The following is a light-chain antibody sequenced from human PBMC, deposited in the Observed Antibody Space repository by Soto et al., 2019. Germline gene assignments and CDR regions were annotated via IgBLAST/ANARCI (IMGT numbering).Light chain of an antibody. Sequence: QSVLTQPPSASGTPGQGVTISCSGGRSNLGSNPVNWYQHLPGTAPKLLIYSNDQRPSGVPDRFSGSKSGTSASLAISGLQAEDGADYYCSAWDGRLFGPVFGGGTKLTVL. J-gene: IGLJ2*01. CDR3: SAWDGRLFGPV. V-gene: IGLV1-44*01. CDR2: SND. CDR1: RSNLGSNP.